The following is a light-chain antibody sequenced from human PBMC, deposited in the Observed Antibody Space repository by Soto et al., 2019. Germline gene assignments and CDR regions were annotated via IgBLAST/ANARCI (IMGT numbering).Light chain of an antibody. J-gene: IGKJ1*01. V-gene: IGKV3-11*01. Sequence: EIVLTQSPATLSLSPGERATLSCRASQSVGSNLAWYQQKPGQSPRLLIYGASNRATGIPARFSGSGSGTDFTLTISSLEPEDFAVYYCQQRSNWWTFGQGTKVDIK. CDR3: QQRSNWWT. CDR1: QSVGSN. CDR2: GAS.